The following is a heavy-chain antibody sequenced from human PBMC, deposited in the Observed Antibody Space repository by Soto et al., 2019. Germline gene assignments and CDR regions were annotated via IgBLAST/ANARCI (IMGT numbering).Heavy chain of an antibody. Sequence: GGSLRLSCAASGFTFTNYWMQWVRQAPGKGLVWVSRINSDGSSTSHADSVKGRFTISRDNAKNTLYLQMNSLRAEDTAVYYCAKGEMDCSSTSCYADYYYGMDVWGQGTTVTVSS. D-gene: IGHD2-2*01. J-gene: IGHJ6*02. CDR1: GFTFTNYW. CDR3: AKGEMDCSSTSCYADYYYGMDV. CDR2: INSDGSST. V-gene: IGHV3-74*01.